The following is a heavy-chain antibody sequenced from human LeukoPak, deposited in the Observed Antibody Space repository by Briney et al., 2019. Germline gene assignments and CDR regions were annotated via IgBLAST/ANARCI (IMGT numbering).Heavy chain of an antibody. V-gene: IGHV1-46*01. CDR3: ARVGVTAATADY. D-gene: IGHD6-25*01. Sequence: ASVKVSCKASGYTFTSYAMNWVRQAPGQGLEWMGIINPRGGSTDYSQKFQDRVTMSSDTSTSTVYMELSSLRSEDTAVYFCARVGVTAATADYWGQGTLVTVSS. CDR1: GYTFTSYA. J-gene: IGHJ4*02. CDR2: INPRGGST.